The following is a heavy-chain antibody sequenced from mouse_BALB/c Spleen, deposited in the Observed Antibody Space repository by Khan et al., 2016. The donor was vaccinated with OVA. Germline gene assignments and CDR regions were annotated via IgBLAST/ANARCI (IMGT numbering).Heavy chain of an antibody. V-gene: IGHV2-2*02. Sequence: QVQLQQSGPGLVQPSQSLSITCTVSGFSLTSYGVHWVRQSPGKGLEWLGVIWSGGSTDYNAAFISRLSISKDNSKSQVFFKMNSLQANDTAIYNWMTNFIGTTNYAMDYGGKGTPVT. D-gene: IGHD2-14*01. CDR1: GFSLTSYG. CDR2: IWSGGST. J-gene: IGHJ4*01. CDR3: MTNFIGTTNYAMDY.